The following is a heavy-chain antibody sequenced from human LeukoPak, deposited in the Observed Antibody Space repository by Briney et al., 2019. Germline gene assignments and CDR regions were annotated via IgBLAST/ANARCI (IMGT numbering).Heavy chain of an antibody. J-gene: IGHJ4*02. Sequence: GRSLRLSCAASGFTFSSYGMHWVRQAPGKGLEWVAVIWYDGSNKYYADSVKGRFTISRDNSKNTLYLQVNSLRAEDTAVYYCAGGLGELLSFDYWGQGTLVTVSS. D-gene: IGHD3-10*01. V-gene: IGHV3-33*01. CDR3: AGGLGELLSFDY. CDR1: GFTFSSYG. CDR2: IWYDGSNK.